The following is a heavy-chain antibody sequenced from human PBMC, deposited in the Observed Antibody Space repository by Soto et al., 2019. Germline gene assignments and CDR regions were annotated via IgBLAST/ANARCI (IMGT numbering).Heavy chain of an antibody. Sequence: LKISCKVSGYSFTSYWIGWVRQMPGKGLEWMGIFYPGDSDTRYSPSFQGQVTISADKSISTAYLQMNSLRVEDTAVYFFVIERQLGVWGQGTTVTVSS. CDR1: GYSFTSYW. J-gene: IGHJ6*02. CDR2: FYPGDSDT. D-gene: IGHD6-6*01. V-gene: IGHV5-51*01. CDR3: VIERQLGV.